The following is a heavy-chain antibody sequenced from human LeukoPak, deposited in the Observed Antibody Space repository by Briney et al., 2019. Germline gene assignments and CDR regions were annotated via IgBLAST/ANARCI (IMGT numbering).Heavy chain of an antibody. J-gene: IGHJ4*02. Sequence: SETLSLTCTVSGDSICNGDDYWRWVRQPPGGGGEWIGYIYYSVSTYYNPSLKSRVTISVDTSKNQFSLKLSSVTAADTAVYYCASYGSGRRRGFDYWGQGTLVTVSS. CDR1: GDSICNGDDY. CDR2: IYYSVST. V-gene: IGHV4-30-4*01. CDR3: ASYGSGRRRGFDY. D-gene: IGHD3-10*01.